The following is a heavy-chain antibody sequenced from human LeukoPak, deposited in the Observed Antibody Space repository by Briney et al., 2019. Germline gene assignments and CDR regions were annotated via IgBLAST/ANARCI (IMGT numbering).Heavy chain of an antibody. V-gene: IGHV3-30*18. J-gene: IGHJ5*02. D-gene: IGHD3-10*01. CDR2: ISYDGSNK. CDR3: AKDRYGSGKNWFDP. Sequence: PGGSLRLSCAASGFTFGSYGMHWVRQAPGKGLEWVAVISYDGSNKYYADSVKGRFTISRDNSKNTLYLQMNSLRAEDTAVYYCAKDRYGSGKNWFDPWGQGTLVTVSS. CDR1: GFTFGSYG.